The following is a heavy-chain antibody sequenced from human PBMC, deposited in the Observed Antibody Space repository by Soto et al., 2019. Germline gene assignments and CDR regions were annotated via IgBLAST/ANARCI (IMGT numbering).Heavy chain of an antibody. V-gene: IGHV4-31*03. CDR3: ARDPYYYDSTPDAFVI. CDR1: GGSISSGGYY. J-gene: IGHJ3*02. CDR2: IYYSGST. Sequence: KSSETLSLTCTVSGGSISSGGYYWSWIRQHPGKGLEWIGYIYYSGSTYYNPSLRSRVTISVDTSKNQFSLKLSSVTAADTAVYYCARDPYYYDSTPDAFVIWGQGTMVTV. D-gene: IGHD3-22*01.